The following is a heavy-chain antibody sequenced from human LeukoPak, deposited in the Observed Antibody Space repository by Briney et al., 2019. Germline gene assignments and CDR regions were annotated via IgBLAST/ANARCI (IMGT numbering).Heavy chain of an antibody. J-gene: IGHJ4*02. CDR2: IYYSGST. V-gene: IGHV4-31*03. D-gene: IGHD4-17*01. CDR1: GGSISSGGYY. CDR3: ARGYGDYVGFDY. Sequence: SQTLSLTCTVSGGSISSGGYYWSWIRQHPGKGLEWIGYIYYSGSTYYNPSLKSRVTISVDTSKNQFSQKLSSVTAADTAVYYCARGYGDYVGFDYWGQGTLVTVSS.